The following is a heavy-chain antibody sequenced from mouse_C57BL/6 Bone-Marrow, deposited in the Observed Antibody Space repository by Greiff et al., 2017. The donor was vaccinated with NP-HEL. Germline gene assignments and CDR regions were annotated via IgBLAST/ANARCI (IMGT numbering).Heavy chain of an antibody. D-gene: IGHD1-1*01. J-gene: IGHJ2*01. Sequence: EVQLQESGPGLVKPSQSLSLTCSVTGYSITSGYYWNWIRQFPGNKLEWMGYISYDGSNNYNPSLKNRISITRDTSKNQFFLKLNSVTTEDTATYYCARDLTPITTVVATGDYWGQGTTLTVSS. V-gene: IGHV3-6*01. CDR2: ISYDGSN. CDR3: ARDLTPITTVVATGDY. CDR1: GYSITSGYY.